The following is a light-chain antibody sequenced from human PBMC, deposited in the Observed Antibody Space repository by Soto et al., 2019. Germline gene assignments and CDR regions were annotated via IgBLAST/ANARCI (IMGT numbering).Light chain of an antibody. J-gene: IGKJ1*01. V-gene: IGKV1-12*01. CDR1: QGVSSW. CDR2: GAS. Sequence: DIQLTQSPSSVSASVGDRVTITCRASQGVSSWLAWYQQKPGKAPKLLIYGASPLRSGVPSRFSGSGSGTEYTLTIYNLQPEDFATYYCQQANNFPWTFGQGTKVDIK. CDR3: QQANNFPWT.